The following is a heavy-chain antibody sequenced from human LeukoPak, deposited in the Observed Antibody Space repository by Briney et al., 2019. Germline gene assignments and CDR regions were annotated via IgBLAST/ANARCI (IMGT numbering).Heavy chain of an antibody. J-gene: IGHJ4*02. D-gene: IGHD3-22*01. CDR2: INPSDGST. CDR3: ARKTHHFDSSRYLDY. CDR1: GYTLTANY. Sequence: GASVKVSCKASGYTLTANYMHWVRQAPGQGLEWMAVINPSDGSTTYAQKFRGRVTMTRDTSTSTVYMELSSLRSEDTAVYYCARKTHHFDSSRYLDYWGQGTPVTVSS. V-gene: IGHV1-46*01.